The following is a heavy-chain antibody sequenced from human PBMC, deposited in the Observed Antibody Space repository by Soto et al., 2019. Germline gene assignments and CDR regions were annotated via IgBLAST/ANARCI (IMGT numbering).Heavy chain of an antibody. Sequence: WASVKVSCKASGYTFTTFGISWVRQAPGQGLDWMGWINPLKGDTKSAANFQDRVTMTTDTSTRTAYMELRSLRSDDTAVYYCARVKVPAAILGAFDLWGQGTLVTVSS. CDR2: INPLKGDT. CDR3: ARVKVPAAILGAFDL. J-gene: IGHJ3*01. D-gene: IGHD2-2*02. CDR1: GYTFTTFG. V-gene: IGHV1-18*01.